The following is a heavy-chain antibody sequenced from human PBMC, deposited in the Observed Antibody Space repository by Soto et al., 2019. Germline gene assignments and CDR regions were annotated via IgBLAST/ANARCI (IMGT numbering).Heavy chain of an antibody. D-gene: IGHD3-3*01. Sequence: QVQLVESGGGVVQPGRSLRLSCVASGFTFSSYPIHWVRQSPGKGLEWVTTISSDGNEKYYSDSVKGRFTTSRDTSKNTVFLQMNNLRVEDTAIYYCAKEGVADKYYYYGMDVWGQGTTVNVSS. V-gene: IGHV3-30*04. CDR3: AKEGVADKYYYYGMDV. CDR1: GFTFSSYP. CDR2: ISSDGNEK. J-gene: IGHJ6*02.